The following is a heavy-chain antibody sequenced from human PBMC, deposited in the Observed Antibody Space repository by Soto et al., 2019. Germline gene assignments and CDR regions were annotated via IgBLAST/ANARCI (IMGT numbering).Heavy chain of an antibody. Sequence: QVRLQQWGAGRLKPSETLSLTCAVYGRSFIDYSWGWIRQSPGTGLERIGEIHHSGSANYNPYLKSRDTTPVGSPKNPLSPKLSCVTREGAPVYYRARVSDSWSQGTLVTVSS. CDR1: GRSFIDYS. V-gene: IGHV4-34*01. CDR2: IHHSGSA. J-gene: IGHJ4*02. CDR3: ARVSDS.